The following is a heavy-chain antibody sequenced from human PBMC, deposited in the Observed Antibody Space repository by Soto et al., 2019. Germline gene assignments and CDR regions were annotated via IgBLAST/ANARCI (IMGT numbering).Heavy chain of an antibody. V-gene: IGHV4-30-4*01. J-gene: IGHJ4*02. CDR3: TSGPSWYKVDY. CDR2: IYDGGST. Sequence: QVQLQESGPGLVKPSQTLSLTCTVSGGYSSTVNYSWSWIRQPTDKGMEWIGHIYDGGSTYSNPSLNSRVTISLDTSKNQSSLKLSYVSAADTAVYYCTSGPSWYKVDYWGKGTMVTVSS. CDR1: GGYSSTVNYS. D-gene: IGHD1-1*01.